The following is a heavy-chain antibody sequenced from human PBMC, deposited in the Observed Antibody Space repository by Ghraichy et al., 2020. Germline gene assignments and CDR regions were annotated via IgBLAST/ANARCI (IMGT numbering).Heavy chain of an antibody. CDR3: AKGLGDLEWLSYYYYYYGMDV. J-gene: IGHJ6*02. D-gene: IGHD3-3*01. CDR2: ISGSGGST. Sequence: GGSLRLSCAASGFTFSSYAMSWVRQAPGKGLEWVSAISGSGGSTYYADSVKGRFTISRDNSKNTLYLQMNSLRAEDTAVYYCAKGLGDLEWLSYYYYYYGMDVWGQGTTVTVSS. V-gene: IGHV3-23*01. CDR1: GFTFSSYA.